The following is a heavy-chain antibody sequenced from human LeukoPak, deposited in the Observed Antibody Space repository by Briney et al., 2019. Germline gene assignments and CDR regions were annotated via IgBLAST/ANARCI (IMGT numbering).Heavy chain of an antibody. CDR3: AKSSYYDSSGYYREYYFDH. Sequence: GGSLRLSCAASGFTFSSYAMTWVRQAPGKGLEWVSSISGGGGSTNYADSVKGRFTISRDNSKNTLYLQMNSLRAEDTAVYYCAKSSYYDSSGYYREYYFDHWGQGTLVTVSS. CDR1: GFTFSSYA. V-gene: IGHV3-23*01. CDR2: ISGGGGST. D-gene: IGHD3-22*01. J-gene: IGHJ4*02.